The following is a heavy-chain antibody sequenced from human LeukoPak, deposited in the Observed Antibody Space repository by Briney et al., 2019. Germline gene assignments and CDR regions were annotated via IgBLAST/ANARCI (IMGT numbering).Heavy chain of an antibody. CDR3: AKDTEEGPYDFWSDFDY. CDR2: ISGSGGST. CDR1: GFTFSSYA. Sequence: PGGSLRLSCAASGFTFSSYAMSWVRQAPGKGLEWVSAISGSGGSTYYADSVKGRFTISRDNSKNTLYLQMNSLRAEDTAVYYCAKDTEEGPYDFWSDFDYWGQGTLVTVSS. D-gene: IGHD3-3*01. V-gene: IGHV3-23*01. J-gene: IGHJ4*02.